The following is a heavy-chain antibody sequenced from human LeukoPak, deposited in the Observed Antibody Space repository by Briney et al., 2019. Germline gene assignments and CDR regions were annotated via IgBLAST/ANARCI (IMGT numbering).Heavy chain of an antibody. Sequence: ASVKVSCKVSGYTLTEVSMHWVRQAPGKGLEWVGGFDPEDGETIYAQKFQGRVTMTEDTSTDTAYMEMSSLRSEDTAVYFCARVSPNRRISYGYQNWFDPWGQGTLVSVSS. V-gene: IGHV1-24*01. J-gene: IGHJ5*02. CDR3: ARVSPNRRISYGYQNWFDP. CDR1: GYTLTEVS. CDR2: FDPEDGET. D-gene: IGHD5-18*01.